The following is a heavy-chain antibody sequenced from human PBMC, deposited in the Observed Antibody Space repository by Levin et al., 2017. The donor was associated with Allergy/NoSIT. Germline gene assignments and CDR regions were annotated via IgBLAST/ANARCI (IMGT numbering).Heavy chain of an antibody. Sequence: SETLSLTCTVSGGSISSSTYYWGWIRQPPGKGLEWIGNIYYSGNTYYNPSLKSRVTISVDTSKNQFSLKLSSVTAADTAVFYCARDSPNCSGGNCFLYYFDYWGQGTLVTVSS. CDR3: ARDSPNCSGGNCFLYYFDY. CDR1: GGSISSSTYY. CDR2: IYYSGNT. J-gene: IGHJ4*02. D-gene: IGHD2-15*01. V-gene: IGHV4-39*07.